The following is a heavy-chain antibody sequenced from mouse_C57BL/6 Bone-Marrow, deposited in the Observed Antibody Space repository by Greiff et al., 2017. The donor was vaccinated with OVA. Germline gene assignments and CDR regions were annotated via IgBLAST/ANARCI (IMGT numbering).Heavy chain of an antibody. CDR1: GYTFTSYG. CDR2: IYPRSGNT. D-gene: IGHD1-3*01. CDR3: ARWRKGKVPSMDY. Sequence: QVQLQQSGAELARPGASVKLSCKASGYTFTSYGISWVKQRTGQGLEGIGEIYPRSGNTYYNEKFKGKATLTADKSSSTAYMELRSLTSEDSAVYFCARWRKGKVPSMDYWGQGTSVTVSS. V-gene: IGHV1-81*01. J-gene: IGHJ4*01.